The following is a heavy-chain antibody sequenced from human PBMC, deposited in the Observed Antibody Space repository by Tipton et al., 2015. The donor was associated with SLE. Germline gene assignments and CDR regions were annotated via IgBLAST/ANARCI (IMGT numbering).Heavy chain of an antibody. V-gene: IGHV4-34*10. CDR3: ARDDRSSYYMDV. Sequence: TLSLTCAVYGGSFSGYYWSWIRQPPGKGLEYLGSIYYSGGAYYTPSLKSRLSISVDMSKNQFSLRLSSVTAADTAVYFCARDDRSSYYMDVWGRGTTVTVSS. D-gene: IGHD3-16*01. CDR2: IYYSGGA. CDR1: GGSFSGYY. J-gene: IGHJ6*03.